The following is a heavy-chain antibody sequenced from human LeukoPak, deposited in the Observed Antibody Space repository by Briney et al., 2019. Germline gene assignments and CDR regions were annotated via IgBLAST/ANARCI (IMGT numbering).Heavy chain of an antibody. CDR2: IYHSGST. CDR1: GGSISSSNW. J-gene: IGHJ4*02. Sequence: SGTLSLTCAVSGGSISSSNWWSWARPPPGKGLEWIGEIYHSGSTNYNPSLKSRVTISVDKSKNQFSLKLSSVTAADTAVYYCARIDYGDLDFDYWGQGTLVTVSS. D-gene: IGHD4-17*01. V-gene: IGHV4-4*02. CDR3: ARIDYGDLDFDY.